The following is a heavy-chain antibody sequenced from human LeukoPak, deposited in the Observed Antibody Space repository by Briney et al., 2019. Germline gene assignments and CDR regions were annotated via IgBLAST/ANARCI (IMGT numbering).Heavy chain of an antibody. Sequence: PGGSLRLSCAASGFTLSNYSMKWVRQAPGEGLEWVSYISRSSSIIYYTDSVKGRFTISRDNAKSSLYLQMNSLRAEDTAVYYCARAKRNAFDIWGQGTMVTVSS. CDR2: ISRSSSII. V-gene: IGHV3-48*01. CDR1: GFTLSNYS. CDR3: ARAKRNAFDI. J-gene: IGHJ3*02.